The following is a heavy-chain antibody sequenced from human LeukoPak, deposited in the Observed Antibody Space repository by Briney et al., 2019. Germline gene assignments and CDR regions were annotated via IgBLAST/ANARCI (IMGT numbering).Heavy chain of an antibody. D-gene: IGHD3-10*01. Sequence: PSETLSLTCTVSGGSISSSSYYWGWIRQPPGKGLEWIGNIFYSGSTYYSPSLKSRVTISVDTSKNQFSLKLSSVTAADTAVYYCARLNYYGSGSYNYWGQGTLVTVSS. CDR3: ARLNYYGSGSYNY. V-gene: IGHV4-39*01. J-gene: IGHJ4*02. CDR1: GGSISSSSYY. CDR2: IFYSGST.